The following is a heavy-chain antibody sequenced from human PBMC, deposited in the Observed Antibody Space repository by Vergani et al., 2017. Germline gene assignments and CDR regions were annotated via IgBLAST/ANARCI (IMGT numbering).Heavy chain of an antibody. D-gene: IGHD1-1*01. J-gene: IGHJ1*01. CDR3: ATKSCGTPGCQIGYFRE. CDR2: ILYDGTQK. CDR1: GFTSSYYG. V-gene: IGHV3-30*03. Sequence: QVHLVESGGGVVQPGRSLRLSCVVSGFTSSYYGMHWVRQAPGMGLEWGAVILYDGTQKYYADSVKGRLTISRDNSKSTLYLQMNSLITEDTAVYYCATKSCGTPGCQIGYFREWGQGTRVTVSS.